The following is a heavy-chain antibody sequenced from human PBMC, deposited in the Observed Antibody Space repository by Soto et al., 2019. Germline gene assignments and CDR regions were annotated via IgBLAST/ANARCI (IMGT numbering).Heavy chain of an antibody. V-gene: IGHV3-74*01. CDR1: GFTFSSYW. D-gene: IGHD3-9*01. Sequence: GGSLRLSCEASGFTFSSYWMHWVRQAPGKGLVWVSRINSDGSSTSYADSVKGRFTISRDNAKNTLYLQMNSLRAEDTAVYYCARDSSYYDILTGYPYWGQGTLVTVSS. CDR2: INSDGSST. CDR3: ARDSSYYDILTGYPY. J-gene: IGHJ4*02.